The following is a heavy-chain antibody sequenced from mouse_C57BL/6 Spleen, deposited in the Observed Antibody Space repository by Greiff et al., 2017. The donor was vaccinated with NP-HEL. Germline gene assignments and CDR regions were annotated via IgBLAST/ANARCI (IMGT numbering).Heavy chain of an antibody. J-gene: IGHJ2*01. D-gene: IGHD1-1*01. CDR2: IYPGDGDT. CDR1: GYAFSSSW. CDR3: ARRTTVVVDY. V-gene: IGHV1-82*01. Sequence: VQLQQSGPELVKPGASVKISCKASGYAFSSSWMNWVKQRPGKGLEWIGRIYPGDGDTNYNGKFKGKATLTADKSSSTAYMQLSSLTSEDSAVYYCARRTTVVVDYWGQGTTLTVSS.